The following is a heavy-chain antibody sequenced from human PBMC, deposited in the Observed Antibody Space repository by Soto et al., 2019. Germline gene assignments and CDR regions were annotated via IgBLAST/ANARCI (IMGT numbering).Heavy chain of an antibody. CDR2: ISSSSSTI. CDR1: GFTFSSYS. V-gene: IGHV3-48*01. Sequence: EVQLVESGGGLVQPGGSLRLSCAASGFTFSSYSMNWVRQAPGKGLVWVSYISSSSSTIYYADSVKGRFTISRDNAKNSLYLQMNSLRAEDTAVYYCARDEGGDYIWGSYPQTADYWGQGTLVTVSS. D-gene: IGHD3-16*02. J-gene: IGHJ4*02. CDR3: ARDEGGDYIWGSYPQTADY.